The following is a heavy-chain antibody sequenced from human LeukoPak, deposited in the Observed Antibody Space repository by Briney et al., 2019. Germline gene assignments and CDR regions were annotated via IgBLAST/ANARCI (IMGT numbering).Heavy chain of an antibody. CDR3: ARDQMWESNWFDP. J-gene: IGHJ5*02. CDR2: ISAYNGNT. Sequence: ASVKVSCKASGYTFTSYGISWVRQAPGQVLECMGWISAYNGNTNYAQKFQGRVTITTDEATSTAYMELRSLRSEDTAVYYCARDQMWESNWFDPWGQGNLVTVSS. V-gene: IGHV1-18*01. D-gene: IGHD1-26*01. CDR1: GYTFTSYG.